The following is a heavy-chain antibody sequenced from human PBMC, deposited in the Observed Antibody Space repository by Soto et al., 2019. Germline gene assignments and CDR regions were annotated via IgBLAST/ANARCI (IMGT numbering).Heavy chain of an antibody. V-gene: IGHV3-15*01. D-gene: IGHD3-22*01. CDR1: NITFTYAW. CDR3: NKDDNSGYYFQH. J-gene: IGHJ4*02. Sequence: GRSLRLSCVVYNITFTYAWMSWVRQAPGKGLEWVGRMKATAYGGTTDYAAPVKGRFSISRDDSKNTLYLEMNSLRTEDTGTYFCNKDDNSGYYFQHWGLGTLVTVSS. CDR2: MKATAYGGTT.